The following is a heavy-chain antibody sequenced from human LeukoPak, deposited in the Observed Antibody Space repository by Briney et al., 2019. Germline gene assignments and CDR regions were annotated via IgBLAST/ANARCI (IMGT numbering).Heavy chain of an antibody. Sequence: ASVKVSCKASGYTFTGYYMHWVRQAPGQGLEWMGWISPSGGGTNYAQKFQGRVTMTRDTSISTAYMELSSLRSDDTAVYYCARDLGFWSGYHNFDYWGQGTLVTVSS. CDR3: ARDLGFWSGYHNFDY. J-gene: IGHJ4*02. D-gene: IGHD3-3*01. CDR1: GYTFTGYY. CDR2: ISPSGGGT. V-gene: IGHV1-2*02.